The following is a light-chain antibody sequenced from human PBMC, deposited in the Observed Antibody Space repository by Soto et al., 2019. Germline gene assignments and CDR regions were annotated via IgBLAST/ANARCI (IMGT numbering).Light chain of an antibody. Sequence: EVELTQSPATLSLSPGERATLSCRASQSVSSYLAWYQQKPGQPPRLLIYDASIRATGIPARFSGSGSETDFTLTISSLEPEDSAIYYCQQRATRVTFGQGTRLEIK. J-gene: IGKJ5*01. CDR1: QSVSSY. CDR2: DAS. V-gene: IGKV3-11*01. CDR3: QQRATRVT.